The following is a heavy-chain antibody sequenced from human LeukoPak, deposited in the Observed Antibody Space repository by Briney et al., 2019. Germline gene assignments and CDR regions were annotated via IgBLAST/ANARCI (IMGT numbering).Heavy chain of an antibody. J-gene: IGHJ6*02. CDR3: AAEYMTRNYYYGMDV. CDR1: GFTFTSSA. Sequence: SVKVSCKASGFTFTSSAMQWVRQARGQRLEWIGWIVVGSGNTNYAQEFQERVTITRDMSTSTAYMELSSLRSEDTAVYYCAAEYMTRNYYYGMDVWGQGTTVTVSS. V-gene: IGHV1-58*02. D-gene: IGHD1-14*01. CDR2: IVVGSGNT.